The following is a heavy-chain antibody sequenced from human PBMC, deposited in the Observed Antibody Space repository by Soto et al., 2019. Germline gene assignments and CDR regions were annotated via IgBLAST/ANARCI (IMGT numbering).Heavy chain of an antibody. D-gene: IGHD3-10*01. J-gene: IGHJ4*02. V-gene: IGHV4-59*08. CDR2: IHYSGST. CDR1: GDSISSYY. Sequence: SETLSLTCTVSGDSISSYYWIWVRQPPGKGLEWIGYIHYSGSTNYNPSLKSRVTISVDTSKNQFSLKLSSVTAADTAVYYCARGGSLWFGELSIDYWGQGTLVTSPQ. CDR3: ARGGSLWFGELSIDY.